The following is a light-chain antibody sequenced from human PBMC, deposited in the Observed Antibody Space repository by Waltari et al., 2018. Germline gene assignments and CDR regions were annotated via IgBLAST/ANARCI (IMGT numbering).Light chain of an antibody. CDR1: SSNLGVNT. Sequence: QSVLTQPPSASGTPGQRVTISCSGSSSNLGVNTVNGYQQFPRTAPKLLVHSSIQRPSGVPDRFYGSKSGTSASLAISGLQSEDEADYYCAAWDRSLSIVVFGGGTKLTVL. CDR2: SSI. CDR3: AAWDRSLSIVV. J-gene: IGLJ2*01. V-gene: IGLV1-44*01.